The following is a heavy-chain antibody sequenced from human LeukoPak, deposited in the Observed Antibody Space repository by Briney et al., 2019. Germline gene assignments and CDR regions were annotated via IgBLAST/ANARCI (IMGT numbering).Heavy chain of an antibody. CDR2: ISSSSSNI. CDR1: GFTFSSYS. CDR3: DRVRDSNSWDYYYYMDV. D-gene: IGHD1-26*01. J-gene: IGHJ6*03. Sequence: GGSLRLSCAASGFTFSSYSMNWVRQAPGKGLEWLSSISSSSSNIYYADSVKGRFTITIDNAKNSLYLQMHSLRAEDTAVYYCDRVRDSNSWDYYYYMDVWGKGTTVTVSS. V-gene: IGHV3-21*01.